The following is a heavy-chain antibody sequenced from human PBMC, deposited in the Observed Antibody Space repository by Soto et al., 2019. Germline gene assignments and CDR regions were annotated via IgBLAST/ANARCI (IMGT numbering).Heavy chain of an antibody. V-gene: IGHV4-39*01. J-gene: IGHJ4*02. CDR1: GGSISSSSYY. Sequence: SETLSLTCTVSGGSISSSSYYWGWIRQPPGKGLEWIGSIYYSGSTYYNPSLKSRVTISVDTSKNQFSLKLSSVTAADTAVYYCARLYNDVIVVFDYWGQGTLVTVSS. CDR3: ARLYNDVIVVFDY. D-gene: IGHD3-22*01. CDR2: IYYSGST.